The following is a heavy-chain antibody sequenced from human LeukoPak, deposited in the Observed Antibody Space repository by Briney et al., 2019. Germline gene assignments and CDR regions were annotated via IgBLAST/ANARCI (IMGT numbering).Heavy chain of an antibody. CDR3: ARDLGYSIDY. J-gene: IGHJ4*02. D-gene: IGHD5-18*01. V-gene: IGHV3-74*01. Sequence: GGSLRLSCAASGFTFSRYWMHWVRQAPGKGLVWVSRIYNDGSSTNYADSVKGRFTISRDNAKNTLYLQMNSLRAEDTAVYYCARDLGYSIDYWGQGTLVTVSS. CDR2: IYNDGSST. CDR1: GFTFSRYW.